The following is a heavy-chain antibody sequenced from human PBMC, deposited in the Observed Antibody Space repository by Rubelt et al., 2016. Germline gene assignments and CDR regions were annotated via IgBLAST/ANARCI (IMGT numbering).Heavy chain of an antibody. CDR1: GYTFTSYG. Sequence: QVQLVQSGAEVKKPGASVKVSCKASGYTFTSYGISWVRQAPGQGLEWMGWISAYNGNTNYAQKLQGRVTMTRETSISTAYMELSRLRSDDTAVYYCARFAIGGHSSGYLFDYWGQGTLVTVSS. V-gene: IGHV1-18*01. D-gene: IGHD3-22*01. CDR2: ISAYNGNT. J-gene: IGHJ4*02. CDR3: ARFAIGGHSSGYLFDY.